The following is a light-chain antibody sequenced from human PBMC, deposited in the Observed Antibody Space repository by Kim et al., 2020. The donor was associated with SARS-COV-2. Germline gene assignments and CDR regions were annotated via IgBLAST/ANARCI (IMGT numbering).Light chain of an antibody. Sequence: QSVLTQPPSASGTPGQRVSISCSGSNSNIGSNTVNWYQQFPGRAPRLLIHSNNPRPSGVPDRFSGSKFGTSAALAISGLQSEDEADYYCAAWDDNLDGPVFGGGTKLTVL. CDR2: SNN. CDR1: NSNIGSNT. CDR3: AAWDDNLDGPV. V-gene: IGLV1-44*01. J-gene: IGLJ3*02.